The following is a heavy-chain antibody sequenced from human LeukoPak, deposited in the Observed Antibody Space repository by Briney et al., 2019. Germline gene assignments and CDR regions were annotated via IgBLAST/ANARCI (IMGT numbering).Heavy chain of an antibody. CDR2: IYSGAST. CDR3: ARRGIGAHETPFDI. Sequence: GGSLRLSCAASGFTVSSNYMSWVRQAPGKGLEWVSVIYSGASTYYADSVKGRFTISRDNSKNTKYLQMNSLRAEDTAVYYCARRGIGAHETPFDIWGQGTMVTVSS. V-gene: IGHV3-53*01. D-gene: IGHD6-13*01. CDR1: GFTVSSNY. J-gene: IGHJ3*02.